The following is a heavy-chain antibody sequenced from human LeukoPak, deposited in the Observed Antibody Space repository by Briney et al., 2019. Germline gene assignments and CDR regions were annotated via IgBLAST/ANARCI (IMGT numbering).Heavy chain of an antibody. J-gene: IGHJ6*03. CDR1: EFSFSSYW. CDR2: IKQDGSEK. CDR3: ARVPSWKGYMDV. D-gene: IGHD1-1*01. Sequence: GGSLRLSCEGSEFSFSSYWMSWVRQAPGKGLEWVAKIKQDGSEKYYVDSVKGRFTISRDNAKNSMYLQMSSLRAEDTAVYYCARVPSWKGYMDVWGKGTTVTVSS. V-gene: IGHV3-7*03.